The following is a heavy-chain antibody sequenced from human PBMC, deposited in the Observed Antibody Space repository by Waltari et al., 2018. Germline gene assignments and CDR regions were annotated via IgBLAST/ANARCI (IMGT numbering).Heavy chain of an antibody. V-gene: IGHV4-4*02. CDR1: GDSMSSTYC. Sequence: QLQLQESGPGLVKPSGTLSLTCAVSGDSMSSTYCWSWVRQPPGKGLAWMGQVRGDGKTNYNPSFASRVSISLDTYNKQFSLKVTSATAADTAVYFCARDRGRGLYLDSWGPGILVTVSP. J-gene: IGHJ4*02. D-gene: IGHD2-15*01. CDR3: ARDRGRGLYLDS. CDR2: VRGDGKT.